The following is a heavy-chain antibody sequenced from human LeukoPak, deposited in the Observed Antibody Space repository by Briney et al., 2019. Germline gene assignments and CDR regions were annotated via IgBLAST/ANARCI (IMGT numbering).Heavy chain of an antibody. J-gene: IGHJ6*03. V-gene: IGHV1-2*02. CDR1: GYTFTGYY. Sequence: ASVKVSCKASGYTFTGYYMHWVRQAPGQGLEWMGWINPNSGGTNYAQKFQGRVTMTRDTSISTAYMELSRLRSDDTAVYYCARDGRNDAYYYYMDVWGKGTTVTVS. CDR3: ARDGRNDAYYYYMDV. D-gene: IGHD1-1*01. CDR2: INPNSGGT.